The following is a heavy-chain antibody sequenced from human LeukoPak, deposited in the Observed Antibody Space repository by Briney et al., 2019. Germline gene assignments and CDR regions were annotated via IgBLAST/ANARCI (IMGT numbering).Heavy chain of an antibody. Sequence: GGSLRLSCAASGFTFTNAWMSWVRQAPGKGLEWVGRIKNKGEGETTDYAAPVKGTFTISRDDSENTLFLQMHSLETEDTALYYCVWNSEHYFDFWGQGALVTVSS. CDR3: VWNSEHYFDF. D-gene: IGHD1-7*01. CDR2: IKNKGEGETT. V-gene: IGHV3-15*01. J-gene: IGHJ4*02. CDR1: GFTFTNAW.